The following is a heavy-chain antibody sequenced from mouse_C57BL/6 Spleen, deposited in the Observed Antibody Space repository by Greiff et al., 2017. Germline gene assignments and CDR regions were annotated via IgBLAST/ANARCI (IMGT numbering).Heavy chain of an antibody. V-gene: IGHV1-50*01. CDR2: IDPSDSYT. D-gene: IGHD3-3*01. J-gene: IGHJ2*01. CDR3: ARGTSEYFDY. Sequence: VQLQQSGAELVKPGASVKLSCKASGYTFTSYWMQWVKQRPGQGLEWIGEIDPSDSYTNYNQKFKGKATLTVDTSSSTAYMQLSSLTSEDSAVYYCARGTSEYFDYWGQGTTLTVSS. CDR1: GYTFTSYW.